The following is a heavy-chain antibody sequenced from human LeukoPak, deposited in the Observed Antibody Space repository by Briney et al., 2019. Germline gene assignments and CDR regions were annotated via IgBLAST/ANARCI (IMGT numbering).Heavy chain of an antibody. CDR1: GFTFSTSA. Sequence: GGSLRLSCAASGFTFSTSAMNWVRQAPGKALEWVSTVSNGGDTPYYADSVKGRFTISRDNSKNTLFLQMNSLRVDDTAVYYCAKRAQGDSGWYTFDYWGQGSLVTVSS. D-gene: IGHD6-19*01. CDR3: AKRAQGDSGWYTFDY. CDR2: VSNGGDTP. V-gene: IGHV3-23*01. J-gene: IGHJ4*02.